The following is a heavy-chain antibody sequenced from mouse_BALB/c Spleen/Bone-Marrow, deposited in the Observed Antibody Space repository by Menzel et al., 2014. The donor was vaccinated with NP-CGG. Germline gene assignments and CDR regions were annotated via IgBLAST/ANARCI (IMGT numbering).Heavy chain of an antibody. V-gene: IGHV5-6-5*01. CDR3: ARWTTYLLMDY. CDR2: ISVGDST. CDR1: GFTFSSFT. J-gene: IGHJ4*01. Sequence: EVKLMESGGGLVKPGGSLNLSCAASGFTFSSFTVSWVRQTPEKRLEWVGTISVGDSTYYPDSVKGRFTISRDNARNILYLQMSSLRSEDTAMYHCARWTTYLLMDYGGQGTSVTVSS. D-gene: IGHD5-5*01.